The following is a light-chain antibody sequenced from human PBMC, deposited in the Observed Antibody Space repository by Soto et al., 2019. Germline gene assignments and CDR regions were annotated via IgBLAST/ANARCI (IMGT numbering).Light chain of an antibody. V-gene: IGKV3-20*01. J-gene: IGKJ1*01. CDR1: QSVSSSY. CDR3: QQYGSSGT. Sequence: ERVMTQSPASLSVSPGERATLCCGAGQSVSSSYLAWYQQKPGQAPRLLIYGASSRATGIPDSFSGSGSGTDFTLTISRLEPEDFAVYYCQQYGSSGTFGQGTKVDIK. CDR2: GAS.